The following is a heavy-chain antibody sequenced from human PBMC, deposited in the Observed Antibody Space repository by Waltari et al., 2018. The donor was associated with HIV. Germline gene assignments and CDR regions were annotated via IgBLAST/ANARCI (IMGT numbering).Heavy chain of an antibody. CDR1: GFTFSNYW. CDR2: IKQDGSEK. J-gene: IGHJ4*02. V-gene: IGHV3-7*01. CDR3: ARDGGRRGPFGY. D-gene: IGHD3-3*01. Sequence: EVQLVESGGGLVQPGGSLRLSCAASGFTFSNYWMSWVRQATGKGVEWVANIKQDGSEKYYGDSVKGRFTISRDNDKNSVDLQMNSLRAEDTAVYYCARDGGRRGPFGYWGQGTLVTVSS.